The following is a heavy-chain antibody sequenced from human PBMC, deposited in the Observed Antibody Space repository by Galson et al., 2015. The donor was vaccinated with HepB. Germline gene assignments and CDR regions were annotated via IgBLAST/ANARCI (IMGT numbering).Heavy chain of an antibody. Sequence: SLRLSCAASGFTFSSYSMNWVRQAPGKGLEWVSSISSSSSYIYYADSVKGRFTISRDNAKNSLYLQMNSLRAEDTAVYYCARGMIAAAASGYYYYGMDVWGQGTTVTVSS. D-gene: IGHD6-13*01. V-gene: IGHV3-21*01. CDR3: ARGMIAAAASGYYYYGMDV. J-gene: IGHJ6*02. CDR1: GFTFSSYS. CDR2: ISSSSSYI.